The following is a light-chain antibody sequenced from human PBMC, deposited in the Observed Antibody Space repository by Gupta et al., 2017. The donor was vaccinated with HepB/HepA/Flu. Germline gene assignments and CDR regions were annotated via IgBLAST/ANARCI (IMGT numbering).Light chain of an antibody. CDR3: QQDNNWLGP. V-gene: IGKV3-15*01. CDR1: QTVSNN. CDR2: GGS. J-gene: IGKJ1*01. Sequence: IVMTQSPATLSVSPGERATLSCRASQTVSNNLAWYQQKPGQAPRLLIYGGSTRATGIPARFSGSGSGTEFTLTISSLQSEDFAVYYCQQDNNWLGPFGQGTMVEIK.